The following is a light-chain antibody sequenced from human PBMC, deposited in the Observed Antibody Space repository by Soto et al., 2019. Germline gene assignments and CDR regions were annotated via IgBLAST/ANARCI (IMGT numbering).Light chain of an antibody. CDR2: EVT. V-gene: IGLV2-8*01. J-gene: IGLJ1*01. CDR3: SSLTTSHTDV. Sequence: QSALTQPPSASGFPGQSVTISCTGTSSDVGYYDYVSWYQQHPGKAPKLVIYEVTKRPSGVPDRVSASKSGNTASLTVSGLRAEDEADYYCSSLTTSHTDVFGSGTKLTVL. CDR1: SSDVGYYDY.